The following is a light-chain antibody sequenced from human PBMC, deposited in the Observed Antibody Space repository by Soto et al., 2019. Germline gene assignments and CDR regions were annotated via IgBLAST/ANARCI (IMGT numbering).Light chain of an antibody. J-gene: IGKJ5*01. CDR3: QQYDKWPPVT. Sequence: EIVMTQSPATLSVSPGERATLSCRASQSISTYSAWYQQKPGQTPRLLIYGASTRATGIPARFSGSGSGTEFTLTIRSLQSDDSAVYYCQQYDKWPPVTFGQGTRLEIK. CDR1: QSISTY. V-gene: IGKV3-15*01. CDR2: GAS.